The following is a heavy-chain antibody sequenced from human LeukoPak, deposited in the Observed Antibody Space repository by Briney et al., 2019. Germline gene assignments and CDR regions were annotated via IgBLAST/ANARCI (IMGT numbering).Heavy chain of an antibody. CDR2: ISYDGSKK. CDR3: AKSLFSLTDY. J-gene: IGHJ4*02. Sequence: GGSLRLSYAASGFTLSSSGMHWVRQAPGKGLEWVAVISYDGSKKYYADSVKGRFTISRDNSKNTLYLQMNSLRAEDTAVYYCAKSLFSLTDYWGQGTLVTVSS. V-gene: IGHV3-30*18. CDR1: GFTLSSSG. D-gene: IGHD2-21*01.